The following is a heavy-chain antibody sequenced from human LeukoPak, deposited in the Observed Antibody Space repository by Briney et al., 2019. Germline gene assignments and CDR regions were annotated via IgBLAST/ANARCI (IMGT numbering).Heavy chain of an antibody. CDR3: TRRDSYGGVDH. Sequence: GGSLRLSCTSSGFSFGDYSMTWVRQAPGKGLEWVGFIRSKAYGGTTEYAASVKGRFTISRDDSKNTAYLQMNSLKTEDTAVYYCTRRDSYGGVDHWGQGTLVTVSS. CDR2: IRSKAYGGTT. CDR1: GFSFGDYS. J-gene: IGHJ4*02. V-gene: IGHV3-49*04. D-gene: IGHD5-18*01.